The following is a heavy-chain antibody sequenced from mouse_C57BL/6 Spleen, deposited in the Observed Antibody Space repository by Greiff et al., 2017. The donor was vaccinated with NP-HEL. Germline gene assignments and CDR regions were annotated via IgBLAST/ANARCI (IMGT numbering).Heavy chain of an antibody. Sequence: DVQLQESGPGLVKPSQSLSLTCSVTGYSITSGYYWNWIRQFPGNKLEWMGYISYDGSNNYNPSLKNRISITRDTSKNQFFLKLNSVTTEDTATYYCALDSSGYWFAYWGQGTLVTVSA. J-gene: IGHJ3*01. V-gene: IGHV3-6*01. CDR2: ISYDGSN. CDR1: GYSITSGYY. CDR3: ALDSSGYWFAY. D-gene: IGHD3-2*02.